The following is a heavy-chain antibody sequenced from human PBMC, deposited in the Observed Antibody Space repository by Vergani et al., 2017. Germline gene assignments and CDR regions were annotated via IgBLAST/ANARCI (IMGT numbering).Heavy chain of an antibody. D-gene: IGHD2-21*02. CDR1: GFTFSNFG. CDR2: IGKDGINT. J-gene: IGHJ4*02. V-gene: IGHV3-30*02. Sequence: QVQLVESAGGVVQPGGSLRLTCAASGFTFSNFGMHWIRQAPGKGLEWMAYIGKDGINTRYRDAVKGRFTVSRDNSKDILYLRMDSLRSEDTAIYYCAKYLRDSTDGLPDSWGPGTLVIVSS. CDR3: AKYLRDSTDGLPDS.